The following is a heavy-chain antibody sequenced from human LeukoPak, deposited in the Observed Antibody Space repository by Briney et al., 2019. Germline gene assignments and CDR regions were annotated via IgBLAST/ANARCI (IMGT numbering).Heavy chain of an antibody. CDR1: GYTFTGYY. D-gene: IGHD3-10*01. CDR2: INPNSGGT. Sequence: ASVKVSCKASGYTFTGYYMHWVRHAPGQGLEWMGWINPNSGGTNYAQKFQGRVTMTRDTSISTAYMELSRLRSDDTAVYYCARELRYKVRAPNGYWGQGTLVTVSS. CDR3: ARELRYKVRAPNGY. V-gene: IGHV1-2*02. J-gene: IGHJ4*02.